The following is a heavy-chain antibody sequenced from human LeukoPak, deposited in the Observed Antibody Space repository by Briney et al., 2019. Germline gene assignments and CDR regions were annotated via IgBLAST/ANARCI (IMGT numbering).Heavy chain of an antibody. Sequence: SQTLSLTCTVSGGSISSGDYYWSWIRQPPGKGLEWIGEINHSGSTNYNPSLKSRVTISVDTSKNQFSLKLSSVTAADTAVYYCARSNWFDPWGQGTLVTVSS. CDR3: ARSNWFDP. CDR2: INHSGST. V-gene: IGHV4-30-4*08. CDR1: GGSISSGDYY. J-gene: IGHJ5*02.